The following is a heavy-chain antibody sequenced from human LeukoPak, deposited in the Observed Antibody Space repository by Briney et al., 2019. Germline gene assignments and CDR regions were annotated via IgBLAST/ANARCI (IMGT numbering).Heavy chain of an antibody. D-gene: IGHD2-15*01. CDR1: GGSISSGSYY. Sequence: PSETLSLTCTVSGGSISSGSYYWSWIRQPAGKGLEWIGRIYTSGSTNYNPSLKSRVTISVDTSKNHFSLKLSSVTAADTAVYYCARADIVGASFPFDYWGQGTLVTVSS. V-gene: IGHV4-61*02. CDR3: ARADIVGASFPFDY. CDR2: IYTSGST. J-gene: IGHJ4*02.